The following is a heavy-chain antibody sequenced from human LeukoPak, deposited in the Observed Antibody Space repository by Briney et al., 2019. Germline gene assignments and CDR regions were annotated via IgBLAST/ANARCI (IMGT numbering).Heavy chain of an antibody. CDR2: IYHSGST. D-gene: IGHD2-2*01. CDR3: ASPYCSSTSCQEAFDI. V-gene: IGHV4-38-2*02. CDR1: GYSISSGYY. Sequence: SETLSLTCTVSGYSISSGYYWGWIRQPPGKGLEWIGYIYHSGSTYYNPSLKSRVTISVDRSKNQFSLKLSSVTAADTAVYYCASPYCSSTSCQEAFDIWGQGTMVTVSS. J-gene: IGHJ3*02.